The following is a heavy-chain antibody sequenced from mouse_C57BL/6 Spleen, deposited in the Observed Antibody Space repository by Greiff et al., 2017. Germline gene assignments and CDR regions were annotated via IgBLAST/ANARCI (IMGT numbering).Heavy chain of an antibody. V-gene: IGHV5-12*01. CDR2: ISNGGGST. J-gene: IGHJ2*01. CDR3: ARLNGNYVLYFDY. CDR1: GFTFSDYY. Sequence: EVKLVESGGGLVQPGGSLKLSCAASGFTFSDYYMYWVRQTPEKRLEWVAYISNGGGSTYYPDTVKGRFTISRDNAKNTLYLQMSRLKSEDTAMYYCARLNGNYVLYFDYWGQGTTLTVSS. D-gene: IGHD2-1*01.